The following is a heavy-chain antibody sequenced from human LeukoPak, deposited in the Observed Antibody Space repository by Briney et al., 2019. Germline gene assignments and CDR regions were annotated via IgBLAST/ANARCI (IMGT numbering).Heavy chain of an antibody. J-gene: IGHJ4*02. CDR1: GFTFSSYA. CDR3: AKSEVSSGPPTDY. Sequence: GGSLRLSCAASGFTFSSYAMSWVRQAPGKGPEWVSAISGSDGSTYYADSVKGRFTISRDNSKNTLSLQMNSLRAEDTAVYYCAKSEVSSGPPTDYWGQGTLVTVSS. CDR2: ISGSDGST. V-gene: IGHV3-23*01. D-gene: IGHD6-19*01.